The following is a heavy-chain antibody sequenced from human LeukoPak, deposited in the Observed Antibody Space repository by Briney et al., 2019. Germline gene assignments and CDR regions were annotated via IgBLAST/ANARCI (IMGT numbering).Heavy chain of an antibody. Sequence: GSLRLSCAASGFTFSNYAVSWIRQPPGKGLEWIGEINHSGSTNYNPSLKSRVTISVDTSKNQFSLKLSSVTAADTAVYYCARGPRTNTTVTTDEAYYFDYWGQGTLVTVSS. V-gene: IGHV4-34*01. D-gene: IGHD4-17*01. J-gene: IGHJ4*02. CDR2: INHSGST. CDR1: GFTFSNYA. CDR3: ARGPRTNTTVTTDEAYYFDY.